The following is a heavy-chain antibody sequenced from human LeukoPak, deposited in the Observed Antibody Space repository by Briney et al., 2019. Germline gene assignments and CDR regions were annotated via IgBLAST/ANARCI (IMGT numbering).Heavy chain of an antibody. CDR2: IKQGGSEK. J-gene: IGHJ3*02. D-gene: IGHD3-10*01. CDR3: ARKGGSLVRGVIMDAFDM. V-gene: IGHV3-7*05. CDR1: GFTFSRYW. Sequence: GGSLRLSCAASGFTFSRYWMSWVRQAPGKGLEWVANIKQGGSEKYYVDSVKGRFTISRDNAENLQYLQMNSLRAEDTAVYYCARKGGSLVRGVIMDAFDMWGQGTMVTVSS.